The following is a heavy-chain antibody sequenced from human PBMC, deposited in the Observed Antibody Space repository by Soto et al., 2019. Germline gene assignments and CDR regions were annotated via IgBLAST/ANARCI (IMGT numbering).Heavy chain of an antibody. CDR1: GFSLSTSGVG. V-gene: IGHV2-5*02. J-gene: IGHJ4*02. Sequence: SGPTLVNPTQTLTLTCTFSGFSLSTSGVGVGWIRQPPGKALEWLALIYWDDDKRYSPSLKSRLTITKDTSKNQVVLTMTNMDPVDTATYYCAHRPPIAARPQYYFDYWGQGTLVTVSS. CDR2: IYWDDDK. CDR3: AHRPPIAARPQYYFDY. D-gene: IGHD6-6*01.